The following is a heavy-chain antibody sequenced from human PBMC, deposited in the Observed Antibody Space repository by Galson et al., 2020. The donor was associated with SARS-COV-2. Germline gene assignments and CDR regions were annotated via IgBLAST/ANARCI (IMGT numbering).Heavy chain of an antibody. CDR1: GGSIGSYY. CDR3: ARGEGDYFYHYGMDV. Sequence: SETLSLTCTVSGGSIGSYYWNWIRQSPGKGLEWIGHIYSGGSTNYNPSLRSRVTISVDTSKNHFSLRLRSATSADTAVYYCARGEGDYFYHYGMDVWGQGTTVTVSS. V-gene: IGHV4-59*01. CDR2: IYSGGST. D-gene: IGHD1-26*01. J-gene: IGHJ6*02.